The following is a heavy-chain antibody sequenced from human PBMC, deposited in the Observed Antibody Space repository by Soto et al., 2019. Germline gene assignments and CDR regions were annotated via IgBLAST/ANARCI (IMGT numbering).Heavy chain of an antibody. J-gene: IGHJ6*02. D-gene: IGHD2-2*01. Sequence: EVQLVESGGGLIQPGGSLRLSCAASGFTVSSNYMSWVRQAPGKRLEWVSVIYSGGGTYYADSVKGRFTISRDNSKNTLSLQMNSLRAEDTAVYYCATPRPGYCSSTTCPYGMDVWGQGTTVTVSS. CDR3: ATPRPGYCSSTTCPYGMDV. CDR1: GFTVSSNY. V-gene: IGHV3-53*01. CDR2: IYSGGGT.